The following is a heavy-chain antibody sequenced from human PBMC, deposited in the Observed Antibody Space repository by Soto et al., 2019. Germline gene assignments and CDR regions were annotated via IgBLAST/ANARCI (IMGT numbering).Heavy chain of an antibody. CDR3: ARAPEPPPIFGVARPYFFAF. CDR2: IFYSDSF. Sequence: QVQLQESGPGLVKSSQTLSLTCTVSGGSISSGGSYWSWIRQRPGKGLEWIGYIFYSDSFYYTPSLKGRVVIWADTSKNQFPTNLRSVTDADTAVYYCARAPEPPPIFGVARPYFFAFWGQGTLVTVSS. D-gene: IGHD3-3*01. J-gene: IGHJ4*02. V-gene: IGHV4-31*03. CDR1: GGSISSGGSY.